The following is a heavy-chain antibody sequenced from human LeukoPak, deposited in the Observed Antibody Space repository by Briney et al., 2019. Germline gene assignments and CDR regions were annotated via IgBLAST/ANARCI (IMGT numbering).Heavy chain of an antibody. D-gene: IGHD4-23*01. CDR1: GYTFTSYD. CDR2: MNPNSGNT. J-gene: IGHJ6*03. CDR3: ARGLGGVYYYYMDV. V-gene: IGHV1-8*01. Sequence: GASVKVSFKASGYTFTSYDINWVRQATGQGMEWMGWMNPNSGNTGYAQKFQGRVTMTRNTSISTAYMELSSLRSEDTAVYYCARGLGGVYYYYMDVWGKGTTVTVSS.